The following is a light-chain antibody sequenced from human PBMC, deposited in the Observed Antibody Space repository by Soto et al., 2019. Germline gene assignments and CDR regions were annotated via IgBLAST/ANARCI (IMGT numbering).Light chain of an antibody. V-gene: IGKV3-20*01. CDR1: QSVSSN. CDR2: AAS. Sequence: EIVMTQSPATLSVSPGDSATLSCRASQSVSSNLAWYQQTPGQPPRLLISAASSRATGIPDRFSGSGSGTDFTLTIRRLEPEDFAVYYCKQYGTSPTTFGQGTKVDIK. J-gene: IGKJ1*01. CDR3: KQYGTSPTT.